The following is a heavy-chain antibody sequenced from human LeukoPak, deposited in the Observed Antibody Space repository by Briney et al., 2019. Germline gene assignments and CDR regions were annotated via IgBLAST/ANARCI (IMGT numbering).Heavy chain of an antibody. CDR2: ISGSGGST. D-gene: IGHD3-22*01. Sequence: GGSLRLPCAASGFTFSSYAMSWVRQAPGKGLEWVSAISGSGGSTYYADSVKGRFTISRDNSKNTLYLQMNSLRAEDTAVYYCAKSLYDSSGYYYGILGAPFDYWGQGTLVTVSS. J-gene: IGHJ4*02. CDR3: AKSLYDSSGYYYGILGAPFDY. CDR1: GFTFSSYA. V-gene: IGHV3-23*01.